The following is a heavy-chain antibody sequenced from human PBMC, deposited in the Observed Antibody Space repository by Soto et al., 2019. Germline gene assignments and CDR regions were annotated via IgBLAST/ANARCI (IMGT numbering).Heavy chain of an antibody. D-gene: IGHD6-19*01. J-gene: IGHJ4*02. CDR3: ARGAVAGIDTYDFDY. V-gene: IGHV1-2*04. CDR1: GYTFTGYY. CDR2: INPNSGGT. Sequence: ASVKVSCKASGYTFTGYYMHWVRQAPGQGLEWMGWINPNSGGTNYAQKFQGWVTITTDTSISTAYMELSRLRSEDTAVYYCARGAVAGIDTYDFDYWGQGTLVTVSS.